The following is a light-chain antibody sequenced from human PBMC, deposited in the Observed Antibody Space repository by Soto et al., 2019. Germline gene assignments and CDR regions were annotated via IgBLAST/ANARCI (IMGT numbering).Light chain of an antibody. CDR2: DAS. J-gene: IGKJ4*01. V-gene: IGKV1-5*01. CDR3: QQYNSYPRT. Sequence: DIQMTQSPSTLSASLGDRVTITCRASQSISSWLAWYQQKPGKAPKLLIYDASSLESGVPSRFSGSGSGTEFTLTISSLQPDDFATYYCQQYNSYPRTFGGGTKVDIK. CDR1: QSISSW.